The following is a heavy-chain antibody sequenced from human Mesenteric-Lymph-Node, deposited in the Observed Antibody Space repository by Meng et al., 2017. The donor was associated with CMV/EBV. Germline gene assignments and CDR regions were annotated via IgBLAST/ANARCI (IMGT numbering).Heavy chain of an antibody. J-gene: IGHJ3*02. V-gene: IGHV3-30*04. CDR3: VRVDLWGAFDI. Sequence: GESLKISCAASGFTFSTYAMHWVRQAPGKGLEWVAVISYDGSNKYYPDSVKGRFTISRDNAKNSPYLQMNSLRAEDTAVYYCVRVDLWGAFDIWGQGTMVTVSS. D-gene: IGHD2/OR15-2a*01. CDR2: ISYDGSNK. CDR1: GFTFSTYA.